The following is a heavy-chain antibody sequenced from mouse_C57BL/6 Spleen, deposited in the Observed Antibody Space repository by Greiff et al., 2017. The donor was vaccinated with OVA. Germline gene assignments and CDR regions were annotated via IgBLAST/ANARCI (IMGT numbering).Heavy chain of an antibody. CDR1: GFTFSSYA. CDR3: ARDSNFPFAY. V-gene: IGHV5-4*01. D-gene: IGHD2-5*01. Sequence: EVQVVESGGGLVKPGGSLKLSCAASGFTFSSYAMSWVRQTPEKRLEWVATISAGGSYTYYPDNVKGRFTISRDNSKNNLYLQMSHLKSEDTAMYYCARDSNFPFAYWGQGTLVTVSA. J-gene: IGHJ3*01. CDR2: ISAGGSYT.